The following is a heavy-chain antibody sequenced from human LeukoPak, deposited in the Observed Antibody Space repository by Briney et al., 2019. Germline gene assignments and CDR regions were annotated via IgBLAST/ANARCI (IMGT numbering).Heavy chain of an antibody. J-gene: IGHJ5*02. CDR3: ARHVSDCSAGSCYSYFDP. V-gene: IGHV4-39*01. CDR2: FQFGGAT. Sequence: SETLSLTCTVSGDSISRSSSYWGWIRQPPGKGLEWIGSFQFGGATYYSPSLKSRVTKSVDTSKNQFSLQLNSVTAPDTAVYYCARHVSDCSAGSCYSYFDPWGQGTLVTVSS. D-gene: IGHD2-15*01. CDR1: GDSISRSSSY.